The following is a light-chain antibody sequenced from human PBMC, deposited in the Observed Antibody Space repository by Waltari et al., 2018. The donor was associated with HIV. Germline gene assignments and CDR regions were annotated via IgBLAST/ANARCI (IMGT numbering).Light chain of an antibody. Sequence: QTALTQPASVSGSPGQSLTISCTGTSSDIGGYNYVSWYQQHPGKAPQLMIYEVTNRPPGVSERFSGSKSGYTASLTISGLQGEDEATYYCSSYTSGRSLYVFGPGTKVTVL. CDR1: SSDIGGYNY. J-gene: IGLJ1*01. CDR2: EVT. CDR3: SSYTSGRSLYV. V-gene: IGLV2-14*01.